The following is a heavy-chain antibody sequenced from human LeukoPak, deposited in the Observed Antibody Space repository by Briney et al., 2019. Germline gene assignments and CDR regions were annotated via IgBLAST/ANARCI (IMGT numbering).Heavy chain of an antibody. CDR1: GFTVSSNY. D-gene: IGHD5-12*01. CDR2: IYSGGST. J-gene: IGHJ4*02. CDR3: AKAGYSGYVPYYFDY. Sequence: PGGSLRLSCAASGFTVSSNYMSWVRQAPGKGLEWVSVIYSGGSTYYADSVKGRFTISRDNSKNTLYLQMNSLRAEDTAVYYCAKAGYSGYVPYYFDYWGQGTLVTVSS. V-gene: IGHV3-66*02.